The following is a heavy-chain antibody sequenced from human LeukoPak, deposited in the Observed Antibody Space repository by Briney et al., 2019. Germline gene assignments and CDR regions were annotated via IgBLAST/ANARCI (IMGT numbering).Heavy chain of an antibody. CDR2: IYYSGST. Sequence: SETLSLTCTVSGGSISSSSYYWGWIRQPPGKGLEWIGSIYYSGSTYYNPSLKSRVTISVDTSKNQFSLKLSSVTAADTAVYYCARDTGIAVAGSCLGYWGQGTLVTVSS. D-gene: IGHD6-19*01. V-gene: IGHV4-39*07. CDR1: GGSISSSSYY. CDR3: ARDTGIAVAGSCLGY. J-gene: IGHJ4*02.